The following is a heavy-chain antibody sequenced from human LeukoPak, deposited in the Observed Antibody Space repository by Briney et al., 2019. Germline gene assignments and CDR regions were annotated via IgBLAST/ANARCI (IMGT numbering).Heavy chain of an antibody. CDR3: AREPIAAAGTLGDY. D-gene: IGHD6-13*01. CDR1: GFTVSSNY. V-gene: IGHV3-53*01. J-gene: IGHJ4*02. CDR2: IYSGGST. Sequence: GGSLRLSCAASGFTVSSNYMSWVRQAPGEGLEWVSVIYSGGSTYSADSVKGRFTISRDNSKNTMYLQMSSLRAEDTAVYYRAREPIAAAGTLGDYWGQGTLVTVCS.